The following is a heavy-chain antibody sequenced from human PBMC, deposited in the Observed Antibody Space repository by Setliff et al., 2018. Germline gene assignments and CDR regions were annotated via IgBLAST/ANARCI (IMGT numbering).Heavy chain of an antibody. CDR1: GYTFTGYY. J-gene: IGHJ4*02. CDR3: ARDPLGLEDITLFDY. D-gene: IGHD3-16*01. V-gene: IGHV1-2*02. Sequence: ASVKVSCKASGYTFTGYYMHWVRQAPEQGLEWMGRINLNTGNIFYAQEFQGRVTLTRDMSTSTAYMELTGLRYDDTAIYYCARDPLGLEDITLFDYWGQGTLVTVSS. CDR2: INLNTGNI.